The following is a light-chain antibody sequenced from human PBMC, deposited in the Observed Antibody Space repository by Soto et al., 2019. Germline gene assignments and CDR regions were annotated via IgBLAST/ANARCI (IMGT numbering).Light chain of an antibody. CDR3: LQYSSHSWT. CDR2: DAS. V-gene: IGKV1-5*01. CDR1: RSISEW. Sequence: DIHMTQSPATLSSSGLDMATSACRASRSISEWLAWYQQQTGKDPEILIFDASSLKSGVTSRFSGSGSGTEFTLTISRLQPDDVATYYCLQYSSHSWTFGQGTKVDIK. J-gene: IGKJ1*01.